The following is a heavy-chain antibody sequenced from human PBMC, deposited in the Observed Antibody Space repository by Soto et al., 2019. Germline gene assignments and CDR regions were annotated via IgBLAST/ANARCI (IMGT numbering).Heavy chain of an antibody. Sequence: SETLSLTCTVSGGSISSSSYYWGWIRQPPGKGLEWIGSIYYSGSTYYNPSLKSRVTISVDTSKNQFSLKLSSVTAADTAVYYCARLPGNDFWSGGYYYGMDVWGQGTTVTVSS. CDR3: ARLPGNDFWSGGYYYGMDV. CDR1: GGSISSSSYY. V-gene: IGHV4-39*01. D-gene: IGHD3-3*01. J-gene: IGHJ6*02. CDR2: IYYSGST.